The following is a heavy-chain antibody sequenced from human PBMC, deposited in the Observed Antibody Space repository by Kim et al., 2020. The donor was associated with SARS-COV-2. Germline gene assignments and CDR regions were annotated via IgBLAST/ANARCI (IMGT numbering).Heavy chain of an antibody. Sequence: ASVKVSCEASGFTFTSYGFSWVRQAPGQGLDWMGWISANNGNTHYAQKFQGRVTLTTDTSTGTVYMELRSLRSDDTAVYYCARKPQQQPPDYRGQGTLVTVSS. CDR3: ARKPQQQPPDY. J-gene: IGHJ4*02. V-gene: IGHV1-18*04. CDR2: ISANNGNT. D-gene: IGHD6-13*01. CDR1: GFTFTSYG.